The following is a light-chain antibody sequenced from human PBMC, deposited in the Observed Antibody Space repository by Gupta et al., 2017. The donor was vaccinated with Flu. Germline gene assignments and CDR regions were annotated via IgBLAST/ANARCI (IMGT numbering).Light chain of an antibody. J-gene: IGLJ3*02. Sequence: VKLTCTLSSGHSNYAIAWHQQQPEKGPRFLMKVNSDGSHNKGDGIPDRFSGSSSGAERYLTISSLQSEDEADYYCQTWGTGMGVFGGGTKLTVL. CDR1: SGHSNYA. CDR3: QTWGTGMGV. CDR2: VNSDGSH. V-gene: IGLV4-69*01.